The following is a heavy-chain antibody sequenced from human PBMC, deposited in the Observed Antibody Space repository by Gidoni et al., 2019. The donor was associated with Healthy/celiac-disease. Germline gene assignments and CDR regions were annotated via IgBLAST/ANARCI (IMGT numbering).Heavy chain of an antibody. Sequence: QLQLQESGPGLVKPSAPLSLTCTVPGGSISSSSYYWGWIRQPPGKGLEWIGSIYYSGSTYYNPSLKSRVTISVDTSKNQFSLKLSSVTAADTAVYYCARDRDCSGGSCYPGAFDYWGQGTLVTVSS. V-gene: IGHV4-39*07. D-gene: IGHD2-15*01. CDR2: IYYSGST. CDR1: GGSISSSSYY. CDR3: ARDRDCSGGSCYPGAFDY. J-gene: IGHJ4*02.